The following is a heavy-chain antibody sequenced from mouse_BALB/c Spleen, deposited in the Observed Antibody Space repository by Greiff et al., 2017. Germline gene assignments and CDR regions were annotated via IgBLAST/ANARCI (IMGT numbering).Heavy chain of an antibody. CDR3: ARGGEYGNYVPY. Sequence: EVKLQESGPGLVKPSQSLSLTCSVTGYSITSGYYWNWIRQFPGNKLEWMGYIHYSGSTNYNPSLKSRISITRDTSKNQFFLQLNSVTTEDTATYYCARGGEYGNYVPYWGQGTLVTVSA. CDR1: GYSITSGYY. V-gene: IGHV3-1*02. CDR2: IHYSGST. J-gene: IGHJ3*01. D-gene: IGHD2-1*01.